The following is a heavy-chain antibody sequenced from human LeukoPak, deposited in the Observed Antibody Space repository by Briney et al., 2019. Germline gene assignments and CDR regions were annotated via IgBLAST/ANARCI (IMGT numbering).Heavy chain of an antibody. J-gene: IGHJ6*02. Sequence: ASVKVSCKASGGTFSSYAMSWVRQAPGKGLEWVSAISGSGGSTYYADSVKGRFTISRDNSKNTLYLQMNSLRAEDTAVYYCAKRGYCSSTSCNLYYYYGMDVWGQGTTVTVSS. CDR3: AKRGYCSSTSCNLYYYYGMDV. CDR1: GGTFSSYA. D-gene: IGHD2-2*01. V-gene: IGHV3-23*01. CDR2: ISGSGGST.